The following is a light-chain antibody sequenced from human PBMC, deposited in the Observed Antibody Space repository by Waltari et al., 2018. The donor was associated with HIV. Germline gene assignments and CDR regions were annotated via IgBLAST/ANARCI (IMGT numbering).Light chain of an antibody. CDR1: SSDVGGYNY. CDR3: YSYAGSLL. V-gene: IGLV2-11*01. CDR2: DVS. J-gene: IGLJ2*01. Sequence: QSALTQPRSVSGSPGQSVTISCTGSSSDVGGYNYVSWYQQHPTKAPKLIIYDVSERPSGVPDRFSGSKSGNRASLTISGLQADDEADYYCYSYAGSLLFGGGTKLTVL.